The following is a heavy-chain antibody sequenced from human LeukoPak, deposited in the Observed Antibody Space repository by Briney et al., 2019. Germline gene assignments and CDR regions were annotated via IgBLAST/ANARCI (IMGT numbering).Heavy chain of an antibody. Sequence: ASVKVSCKASGYTFTSYGFSWVRQAPGQGLEWMGIINPSAGTTTYAQKFQGRVTMTRDTSTSTVYMELSSLTSEDTAVYYCARGKSSVWPAWLCMDVWGQGTTVTISS. D-gene: IGHD6-19*01. CDR1: GYTFTSYG. J-gene: IGHJ6*02. CDR3: ARGKSSVWPAWLCMDV. CDR2: INPSAGTT. V-gene: IGHV1-46*01.